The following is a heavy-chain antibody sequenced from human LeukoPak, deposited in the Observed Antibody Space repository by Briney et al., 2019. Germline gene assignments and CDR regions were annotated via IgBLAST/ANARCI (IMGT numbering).Heavy chain of an antibody. CDR2: INPSGGRT. J-gene: IGHJ4*02. CDR3: ARGSYDFWSCLGRGSIRSPYYFDY. D-gene: IGHD3-3*01. V-gene: IGHV1-46*01. CDR1: GYTFTSYY. Sequence: ASVKVSCKASGYTFTSYYMNWVRQAPGQGLEWMGIINPSGGRTSYAQKFQGRVTITRNTSISTAYMELSSLRSEDTAVYYCARGSYDFWSCLGRGSIRSPYYFDYWGQGTLVTVSS.